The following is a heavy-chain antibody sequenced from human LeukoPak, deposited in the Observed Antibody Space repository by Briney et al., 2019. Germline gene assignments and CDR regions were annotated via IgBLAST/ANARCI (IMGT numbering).Heavy chain of an antibody. D-gene: IGHD3-3*01. Sequence: GGSLRLSCAASGFTFSSYSMNWVRQAPAKGLEGVSSISSSSSYIYYADSVKGRFTISRDNAKNSLNLRMNSLRAEDTAVYYCARDNDYDFWSGYYSGAFDIWGQGTMVTVSS. CDR2: ISSSSSYI. CDR1: GFTFSSYS. CDR3: ARDNDYDFWSGYYSGAFDI. V-gene: IGHV3-21*01. J-gene: IGHJ3*02.